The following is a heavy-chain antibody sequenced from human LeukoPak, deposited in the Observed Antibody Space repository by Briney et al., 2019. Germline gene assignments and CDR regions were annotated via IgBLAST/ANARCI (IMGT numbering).Heavy chain of an antibody. V-gene: IGHV4-31*03. J-gene: IGHJ4*02. Sequence: SETLSLTCTVSGGSISSGDYYWSWIRQHPGKGLEWIGYIYYSGSTYYNPCLKSRVTISVDTSKNQFSLKLSSVTAADTAVYYCARVHDYGDLGVLVDYWGQGTLVTVSS. D-gene: IGHD4-17*01. CDR1: GGSISSGDYY. CDR2: IYYSGST. CDR3: ARVHDYGDLGVLVDY.